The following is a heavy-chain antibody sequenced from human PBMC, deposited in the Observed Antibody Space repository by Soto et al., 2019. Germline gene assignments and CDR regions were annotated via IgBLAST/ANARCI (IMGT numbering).Heavy chain of an antibody. Sequence: GASVKVSCKASGGTFSSYTISWVRQAPGQGLEWMGRIIPILGIANYAQKFQGRVTITADKSTSTAYMELSSLRSEDTAVYYCARDRDYESSGYYIPFDYWGQGTLVTVS. J-gene: IGHJ4*02. D-gene: IGHD3-22*01. CDR3: ARDRDYESSGYYIPFDY. V-gene: IGHV1-69*04. CDR1: GGTFSSYT. CDR2: IIPILGIA.